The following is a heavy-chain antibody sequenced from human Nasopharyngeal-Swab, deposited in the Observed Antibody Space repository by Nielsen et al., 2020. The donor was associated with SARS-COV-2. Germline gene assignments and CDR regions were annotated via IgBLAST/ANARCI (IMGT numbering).Heavy chain of an antibody. CDR3: ARDSTPVYYYYYMDV. Sequence: SETLSLTRAVSGGSISSGGYYWSWIRQPPGKGLEWIGYIYYSGSTNYNPSLKSRVTISVDTSKNQFSLKLSSVTAADTAVYYCARDSTPVYYYYYMDVWGKGTTVTVSS. D-gene: IGHD2-15*01. CDR1: GGSISSGGYY. J-gene: IGHJ6*03. CDR2: IYYSGST. V-gene: IGHV4-61*08.